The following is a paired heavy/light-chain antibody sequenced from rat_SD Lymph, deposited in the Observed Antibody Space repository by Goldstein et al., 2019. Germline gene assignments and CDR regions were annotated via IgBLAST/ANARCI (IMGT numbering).Light chain of an antibody. CDR2: KAS. CDR1: ESVSTR. V-gene: IGKV3S8*01. CDR3: QQSWNGPPT. J-gene: IGKJ1*01. Sequence: DTVLTQSPALAVSPGERVTISCKASESVSTRMHWYQQKPGQQPKLLIYKASNLASGVPARFSGSGSGTDFTLTIDPVEADDTATYFCQQSWNGPPTFGGGTKLELK.
Heavy chain of an antibody. D-gene: IGHD1-12*03. CDR2: MRYNGDT. J-gene: IGHJ2*01. CDR3: TRDLAGYSLFDY. CDR1: GFSLTSYN. Sequence: QVQLKESGPGLVQPSQTLSLTCTVSGFSLTSYNVHWVRQPPGKGLEWMGRMRYNGDTSYNSALKSRLSISRDTSKNQVFLKMNSLQTDDTGTYYCTRDLAGYSLFDYWGQGVMVTVSS. V-gene: IGHV2-63*01.